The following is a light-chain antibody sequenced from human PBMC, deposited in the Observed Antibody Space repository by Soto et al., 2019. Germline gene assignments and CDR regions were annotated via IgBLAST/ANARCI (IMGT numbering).Light chain of an antibody. J-gene: IGKJ2*01. CDR2: AAS. Sequence: IQMTQSPSSPSASVGDRVTITCRPSQSIDNFLNWYQQKPGKAPNLLIYAASSLQSGVSSRFSGSGSGTDFTLTISSLHPEDSATYYCQQSYSLPYTFGQGTKVDIK. CDR3: QQSYSLPYT. V-gene: IGKV1-39*01. CDR1: QSIDNF.